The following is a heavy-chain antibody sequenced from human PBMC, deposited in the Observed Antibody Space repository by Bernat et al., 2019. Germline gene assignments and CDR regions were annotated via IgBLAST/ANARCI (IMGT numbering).Heavy chain of an antibody. V-gene: IGHV3-21*01. D-gene: IGHD6-19*01. J-gene: IGHJ4*02. CDR2: ISSSSSYI. CDR3: AIDIAVAGTISGRQDY. CDR1: GFTFSSYS. Sequence: EVQLVESGGGLVKPGGSLRLSCAASGFTFSSYSMNWVRQAPGKGLEWVSSISSSSSYIYYADSVKGRFTISRDNAKNSLYLQMNSLRAEDTAVYYCAIDIAVAGTISGRQDYWDQGTLVTVSS.